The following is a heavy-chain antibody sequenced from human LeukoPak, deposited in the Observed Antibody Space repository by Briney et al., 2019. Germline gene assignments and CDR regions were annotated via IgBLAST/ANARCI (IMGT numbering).Heavy chain of an antibody. CDR2: INPNSGGT. Sequence: ASVKVSCKASGYTFTGYYIHWVRQAPGQGPEWMGWINPNSGGTFYAQKFQGRVTMTRDTSINTAYMELSRLTSDDTAVYYCARPYCNGTSCYTSNWFDPWGRGTLVTVSS. CDR3: ARPYCNGTSCYTSNWFDP. D-gene: IGHD2/OR15-2a*01. J-gene: IGHJ5*02. V-gene: IGHV1-2*02. CDR1: GYTFTGYY.